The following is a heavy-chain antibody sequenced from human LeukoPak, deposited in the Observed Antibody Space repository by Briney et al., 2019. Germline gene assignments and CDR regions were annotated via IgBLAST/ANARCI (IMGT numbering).Heavy chain of an antibody. CDR3: ARAAYSGSYHSDY. V-gene: IGHV4-61*01. D-gene: IGHD1-26*01. CDR1: GGSVNSGSYY. J-gene: IGHJ4*02. CDR2: IYYSGST. Sequence: SETLSLTCTVSGGSVNSGSYYWNWIRQPPGKGLEWIGYIYYSGSTNYNPSLKSRVTISVDTSKNRFSLKLSSVTAADTAVYYCARAAYSGSYHSDYWGQGTLVTVSS.